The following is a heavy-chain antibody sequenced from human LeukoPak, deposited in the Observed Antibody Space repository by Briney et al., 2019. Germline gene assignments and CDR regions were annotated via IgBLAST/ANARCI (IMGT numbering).Heavy chain of an antibody. CDR3: ARDIGAYYGSGSNWFDP. CDR1: GFTFRSYG. Sequence: GGSLRLSCAASGFTFRSYGMHWVRQAPGKGLEWVSSISSNSRYIYYADSMRGRFTISRDNAKNSLYLQMNSLKPEDTAVYYCARDIGAYYGSGSNWFDPWGQGTLVTVSS. D-gene: IGHD3-10*01. CDR2: ISSNSRYI. V-gene: IGHV3-21*06. J-gene: IGHJ5*02.